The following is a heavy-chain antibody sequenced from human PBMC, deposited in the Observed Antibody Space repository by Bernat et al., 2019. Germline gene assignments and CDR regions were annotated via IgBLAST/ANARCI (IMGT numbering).Heavy chain of an antibody. D-gene: IGHD3-16*02. J-gene: IGHJ4*02. V-gene: IGHV3-7*03. CDR2: IKQDGSEK. CDR1: GFTFSSYW. Sequence: EVQLVESGGGLVQPGGSLRLSCAASGFTFSSYWMSWVRQAPGKGLEWVANIKQDGSEKYYVDSVKGRFTISRDNAKNSLYLQMNSLRAEDTAVYYCAREDGYVYIWGSYRYIPVFDYWGQGTLVNVSS. CDR3: AREDGYVYIWGSYRYIPVFDY.